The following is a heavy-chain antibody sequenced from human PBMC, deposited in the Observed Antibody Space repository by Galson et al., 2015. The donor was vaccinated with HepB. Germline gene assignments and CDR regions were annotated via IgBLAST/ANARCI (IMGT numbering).Heavy chain of an antibody. CDR2: ISSSSSYI. Sequence: SLRLSCAASGFTFSSYSMNWVRQAPGKGLEWVSSISSSSSYIYYADSVKGRFTISRDNAKNSLYLQMNSLRAEDTAVYYCARDLNGGYSGYEYWGQGTLVTVSS. V-gene: IGHV3-21*01. CDR3: ARDLNGGYSGYEY. CDR1: GFTFSSYS. D-gene: IGHD5-12*01. J-gene: IGHJ4*02.